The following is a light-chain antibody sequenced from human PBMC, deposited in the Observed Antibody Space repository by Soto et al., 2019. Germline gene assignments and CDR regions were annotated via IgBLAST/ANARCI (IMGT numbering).Light chain of an antibody. CDR3: SSYTSSSSPFV. CDR1: SRDVGGYNY. V-gene: IGLV2-14*01. J-gene: IGLJ1*01. CDR2: EVT. Sequence: QSVLTQPASVSGSPGQSITISCTGTSRDVGGYNYVSWYQHHPGKAPKLIIYEVTNRPSGVSNRFSGSKSGNTASLTISGLQAEDEADYYCSSYTSSSSPFVFGTGTKVTVL.